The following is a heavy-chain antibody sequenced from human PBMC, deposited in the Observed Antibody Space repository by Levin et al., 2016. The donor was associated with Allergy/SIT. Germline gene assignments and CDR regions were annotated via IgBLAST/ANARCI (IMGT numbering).Heavy chain of an antibody. CDR2: INHSGST. CDR3: ARFPPNRYCSSTSCYKVYYYYGMDV. J-gene: IGHJ6*02. CDR1: GGSFSGYY. Sequence: SQTLSLTCAVYGGSFSGYYWSWIRQPPGKGLEWIGEINHSGSTNYNPSLKSRVTISVDTSKNQFSLKLSSVTAADTAVYYCARFPPNRYCSSTSCYKVYYYYGMDVWGQGTTVTVSS. V-gene: IGHV4-34*01. D-gene: IGHD2-2*02.